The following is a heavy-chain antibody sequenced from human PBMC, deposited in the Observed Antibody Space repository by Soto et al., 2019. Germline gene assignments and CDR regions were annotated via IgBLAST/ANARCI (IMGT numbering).Heavy chain of an antibody. CDR1: GGSISSGDYY. V-gene: IGHV4-30-4*01. CDR3: ARGGPDAGYCSGGSCYPDAFDI. CDR2: IYYSGST. D-gene: IGHD2-15*01. J-gene: IGHJ3*02. Sequence: QVQLQESGPGLVKPSQTLSLTCTVSGGSISSGDYYWSWIRQPPGKGLEWIGYIYYSGSTYYNPSLKSRVTISVDTSKNQFSLKLSSVTAADTAVYYCARGGPDAGYCSGGSCYPDAFDIWGQGTMVTVSS.